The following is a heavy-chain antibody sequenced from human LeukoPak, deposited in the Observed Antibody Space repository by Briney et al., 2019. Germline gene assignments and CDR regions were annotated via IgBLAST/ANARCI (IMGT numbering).Heavy chain of an antibody. CDR1: GFTFTTYW. D-gene: IGHD3-10*01. CDR2: INSDGSIT. J-gene: IGHJ4*02. Sequence: GGSLRLSCAASGFTFTTYWMHWVRQAPGKGLVWVSHINSDGSITSYADSVKGRFTISRDNAKNTLYLQMNSLRDEDTAVYYCTRDYSASGSHDYWGQGTLVTVSS. V-gene: IGHV3-74*01. CDR3: TRDYSASGSHDY.